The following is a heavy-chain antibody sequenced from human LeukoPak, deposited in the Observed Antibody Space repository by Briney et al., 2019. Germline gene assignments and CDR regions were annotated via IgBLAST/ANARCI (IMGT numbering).Heavy chain of an antibody. CDR2: IIPSDDST. CDR1: GYTFTNYY. J-gene: IGHJ5*02. CDR3: ARAWRYTDWFDP. V-gene: IGHV1-46*01. Sequence: ASEKVSCQASGYTFTNYYLQWLQQAPGQGLDWMDIIIPSDDSTIYAQKFQGRVTVTRDTSTSTVYMELSSLRSEDTAVYYCARAWRYTDWFDPWGQGTLVTVSS. D-gene: IGHD1-14*01.